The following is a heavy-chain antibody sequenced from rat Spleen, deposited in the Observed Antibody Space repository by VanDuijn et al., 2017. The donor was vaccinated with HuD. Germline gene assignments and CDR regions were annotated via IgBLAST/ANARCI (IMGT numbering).Heavy chain of an antibody. CDR1: GFTFSNYY. V-gene: IGHV5-27*01. D-gene: IGHD1-10*01. CDR2: IIAGGGST. Sequence: EVQLVESGGGLVQPGRSLKLSCAASGFTFSNYYMAWVRQAPTKGLEWVAYIIAGGGSTYYRDSVKGRFTTSRDNAKSTLYLQMDSLRSEDTATYYCTQQLGDWFAYWGQGTLVTVSS. CDR3: TQQLGDWFAY. J-gene: IGHJ3*01.